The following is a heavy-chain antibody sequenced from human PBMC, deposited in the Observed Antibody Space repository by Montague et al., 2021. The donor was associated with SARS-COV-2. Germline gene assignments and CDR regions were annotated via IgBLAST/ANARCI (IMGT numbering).Heavy chain of an antibody. D-gene: IGHD1-26*01. V-gene: IGHV3-21*01. CDR1: GSRLSSHT. CDR3: ARDRSVVGVAPLDY. CDR2: ITPSSNYR. Sequence: SLRLSCAASGSRLSSHTMNWVRQAPGKGLEWVSSITPSSNYRNYADSVKGRFTISRDNAKNSLNLQLNSLRAEDTAVYYCARDRSVVGVAPLDYWGQGTLVTVSS. J-gene: IGHJ4*02.